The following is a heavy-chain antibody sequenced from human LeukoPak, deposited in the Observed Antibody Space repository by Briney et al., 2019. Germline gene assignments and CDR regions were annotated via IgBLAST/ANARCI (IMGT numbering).Heavy chain of an antibody. CDR3: ARALNGFDI. Sequence: GGSLRLSCAASGLSVSSNYMTWVRQAPGKGLEWVSVIYSGGSIYYADSVKGRFTISRDNSRNTLYLQMNSLRAEDTAVYYCARALNGFDIWGPGTLVTVSS. CDR1: GLSVSSNY. V-gene: IGHV3-53*01. CDR2: IYSGGSI. J-gene: IGHJ3*02.